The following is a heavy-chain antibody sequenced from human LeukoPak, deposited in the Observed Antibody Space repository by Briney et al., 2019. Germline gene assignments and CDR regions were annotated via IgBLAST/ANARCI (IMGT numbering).Heavy chain of an antibody. V-gene: IGHV3-15*01. Sequence: GGSLRLSCAASGFTFDDYAMHWVRQAPGKGLEWVGRIKSKTDGGTTDYAAPVKGRFTISRDDSKNTLYLQMNSLKTEDTAVYYCTTDTIYSGYDSWGQGTLVTVSS. CDR3: TTDTIYSGYDS. CDR2: IKSKTDGGTT. CDR1: GFTFDDYA. D-gene: IGHD5-12*01. J-gene: IGHJ5*02.